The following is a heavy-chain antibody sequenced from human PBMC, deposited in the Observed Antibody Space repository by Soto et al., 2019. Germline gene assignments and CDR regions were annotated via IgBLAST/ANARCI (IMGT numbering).Heavy chain of an antibody. CDR2: IYYSGST. CDR1: GGSISSSSYY. Sequence: SETLSLTCTVSGGSISSSSYYWGWIRQPPGKGLDWIGSIYYSGSTYYNPSLKSRVTISVDTSKNQFSLKLSSVTAADTAVYYCARPLGYCSGGSCPNPWRFDPWGQGTLVTVSS. D-gene: IGHD2-15*01. CDR3: ARPLGYCSGGSCPNPWRFDP. J-gene: IGHJ5*02. V-gene: IGHV4-39*01.